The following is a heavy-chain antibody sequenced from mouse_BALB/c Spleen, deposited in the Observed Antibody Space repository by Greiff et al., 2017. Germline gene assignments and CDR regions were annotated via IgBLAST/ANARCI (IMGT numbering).Heavy chain of an antibody. Sequence: VQLQQSGAELVKPGASVRLSCPASGFNIKDTYMHWVKQRPEQGLEWIGRIDPANGNTKYDPKFQGKATITADTSSNTAYLQLSSLTSEDTAVYYCARPHYYGSSFDYWGQGTTLTVSS. CDR3: ARPHYYGSSFDY. D-gene: IGHD1-1*01. CDR1: GFNIKDTY. V-gene: IGHV14-3*02. J-gene: IGHJ2*01. CDR2: IDPANGNT.